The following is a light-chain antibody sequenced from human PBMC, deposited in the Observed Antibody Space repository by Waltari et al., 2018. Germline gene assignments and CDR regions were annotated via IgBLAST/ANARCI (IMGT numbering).Light chain of an antibody. Sequence: DIQMTQSPSSLSASVGDRVTLNCRASQPIDNYLNWYQHKPGTAPKLLISAASTLQSGVSSRFRGSGSGTDFTLTIRGLGPEDSATYSFQQGFTVPHTFGQGTKL. J-gene: IGKJ2*01. V-gene: IGKV1-39*01. CDR2: AAS. CDR3: QQGFTVPHT. CDR1: QPIDNY.